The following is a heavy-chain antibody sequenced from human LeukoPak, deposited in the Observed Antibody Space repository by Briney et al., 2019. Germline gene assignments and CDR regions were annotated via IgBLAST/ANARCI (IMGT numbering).Heavy chain of an antibody. CDR3: AKDRRYYGSGSYSASYYYYGMDV. D-gene: IGHD3-10*01. CDR1: GFTFSSYG. Sequence: GGSLRLSCAASGFTFSSYGMHWVRQAPGKGLEWVAFIRYDGSNRYYADSVKGRFTISRDNSKNTLYLQMNSLRAEDTAVYYCAKDRRYYGSGSYSASYYYYGMDVWGQGTTVTVSS. CDR2: IRYDGSNR. J-gene: IGHJ6*02. V-gene: IGHV3-30*02.